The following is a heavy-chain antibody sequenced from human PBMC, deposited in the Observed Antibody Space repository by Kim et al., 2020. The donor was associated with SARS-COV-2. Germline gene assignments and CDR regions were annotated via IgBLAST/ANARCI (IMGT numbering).Heavy chain of an antibody. CDR1: GFTFSSYS. CDR2: ISSSSSYI. CDR3: ARVHNRGIVGATAFDY. V-gene: IGHV3-21*04. D-gene: IGHD1-26*01. J-gene: IGHJ4*02. Sequence: GGSLRLSCAASGFTFSSYSMNWVRQAPGKGLEWVSSISSSSSYIYYADSVKGRFTISRDNAKNSLYLQMNSLRAEDTAVYYCARVHNRGIVGATAFDYWGQGTLVTVSS.